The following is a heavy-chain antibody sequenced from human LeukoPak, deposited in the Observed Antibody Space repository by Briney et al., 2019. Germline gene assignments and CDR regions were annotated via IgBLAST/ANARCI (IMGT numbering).Heavy chain of an antibody. CDR3: ARAFLLEWLFPDAFDI. Sequence: SETLSLTCTVSGGSISSSSYYWGWIRQPPGKGLEWIGSIYYSGSTYYSPSLKSSVTISVDTSKNPFSLKLSSVTAADTAVYYCARAFLLEWLFPDAFDIWGQGTMVTVSS. J-gene: IGHJ3*02. CDR1: GGSISSSSYY. CDR2: IYYSGST. V-gene: IGHV4-39*07. D-gene: IGHD3-3*01.